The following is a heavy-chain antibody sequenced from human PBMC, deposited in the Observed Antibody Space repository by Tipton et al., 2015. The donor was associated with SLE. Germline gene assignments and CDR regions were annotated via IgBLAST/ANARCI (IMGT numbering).Heavy chain of an antibody. CDR1: GFTFSTYD. D-gene: IGHD3-3*01. V-gene: IGHV3-30*02. Sequence: SLRLSCAASGFTFSTYDMHWVRQAPGKGLEWVAFIRYDGSDKYYADSVKGRFTISRDNSKNTLFLQMNSLRAEDTAVYYCARDRRQSDYEFWSGYNDYWGQGTLVTVSS. J-gene: IGHJ4*02. CDR2: IRYDGSDK. CDR3: ARDRRQSDYEFWSGYNDY.